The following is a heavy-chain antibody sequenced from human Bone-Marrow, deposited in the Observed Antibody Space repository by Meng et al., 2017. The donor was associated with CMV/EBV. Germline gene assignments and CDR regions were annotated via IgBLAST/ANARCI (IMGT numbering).Heavy chain of an antibody. CDR1: GFTFSSYA. Sequence: GESLKISCAASGFTFSSYAMHWVRQAPGKGLEWVSSISSSGSYISYADSVKGRFTISRDNAKNSLYLQMNSLRAEDTAVYYCARHGPAAGYYFDYWGQGTLVTVSS. J-gene: IGHJ4*02. D-gene: IGHD6-13*01. CDR3: ARHGPAAGYYFDY. V-gene: IGHV3-21*01. CDR2: ISSSGSYI.